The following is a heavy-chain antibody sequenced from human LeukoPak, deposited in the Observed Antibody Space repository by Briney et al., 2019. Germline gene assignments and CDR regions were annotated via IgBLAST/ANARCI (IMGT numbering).Heavy chain of an antibody. CDR2: IYYSGST. CDR3: ARWGPHGPGAFDI. D-gene: IGHD3-16*01. J-gene: IGHJ3*02. Sequence: SDTLSLTCTVSGASISSYYWSWIRQPPGKGLEWIGYIYYSGSTNYNPSLKSRVTISVDTSKNQFSLKLSSVTAADTAVYYCARWGPHGPGAFDIWGQGTMVTVSS. V-gene: IGHV4-59*07. CDR1: GASISSYY.